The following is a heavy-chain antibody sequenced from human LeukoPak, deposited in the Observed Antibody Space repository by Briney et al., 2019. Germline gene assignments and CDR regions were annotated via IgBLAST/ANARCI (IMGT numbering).Heavy chain of an antibody. J-gene: IGHJ4*02. CDR3: ARADCGGDCPFDY. CDR2: IYYSGST. CDR1: GGSISSYY. V-gene: IGHV4-59*01. Sequence: PSETLSLTCAVSGGSISSYYWSRIRQPPGKGLEWIGYIYYSGSTNYNPSLKSRVTISVDTSKNQFSLKLSSVTAADTAVYYCARADCGGDCPFDYWGQGTLVTVSS. D-gene: IGHD2-21*02.